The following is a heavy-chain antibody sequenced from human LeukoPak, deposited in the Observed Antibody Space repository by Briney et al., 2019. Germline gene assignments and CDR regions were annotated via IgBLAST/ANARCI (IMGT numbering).Heavy chain of an antibody. CDR3: ARDLRPAEGSNWFDP. D-gene: IGHD2-2*01. CDR1: GFTFSSYA. J-gene: IGHJ5*02. V-gene: IGHV3-64*01. Sequence: AGGSLRLSXAASGFTFSSYAMHWVRQAPGKGLEYVSAISSNGGSTYYANSVKGRFTISRDNSKNTLYLQMGSPRAEDMAVYYCARDLRPAEGSNWFDPWGHGTLVTVSS. CDR2: ISSNGGST.